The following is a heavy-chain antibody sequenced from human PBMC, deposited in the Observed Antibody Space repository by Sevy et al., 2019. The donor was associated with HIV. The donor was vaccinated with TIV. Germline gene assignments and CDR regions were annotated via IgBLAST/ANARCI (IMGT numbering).Heavy chain of an antibody. D-gene: IGHD6-19*01. J-gene: IGHJ5*02. V-gene: IGHV3-23*01. CDR2: ISGSGGST. CDR1: GFTFSSYA. Sequence: GGSLRLSCAASGFTFSSYAMSWVRQAPGKGLEWVSAISGSGGSTYYADSVKGRFTISRDNSKNTLYLQMNSLRAEDTAVYYCAKGGQQWLATAWFDPWGQGTLVTVSS. CDR3: AKGGQQWLATAWFDP.